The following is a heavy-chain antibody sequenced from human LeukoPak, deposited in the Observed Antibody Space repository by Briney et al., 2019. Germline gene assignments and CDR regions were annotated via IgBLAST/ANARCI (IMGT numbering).Heavy chain of an antibody. Sequence: GGSLRLSCAASGFTFNSYAMHWVRQAPGKGLEWVSVISYDGSNKYYADSVKGRFTISRDNSKNTPYLQMNSLRAEHTAVYYCARDFRYFDLWGRGTLVTVSS. CDR3: ARDFRYFDL. CDR2: ISYDGSNK. CDR1: GFTFNSYA. J-gene: IGHJ2*01. V-gene: IGHV3-30*04. D-gene: IGHD2/OR15-2a*01.